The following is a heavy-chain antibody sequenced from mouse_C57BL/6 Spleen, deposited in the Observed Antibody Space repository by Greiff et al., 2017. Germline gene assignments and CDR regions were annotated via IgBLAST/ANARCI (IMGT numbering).Heavy chain of an antibody. J-gene: IGHJ1*03. CDR2: IHPNSGST. Sequence: QVQLQQPGAELVKPGASVKLSCKASGYTFTSYWMHWVKQRPGQGLEWIGMIHPNSGSTNYNEKFKSKATLTVDKSSSTAYMQLSSLTSEDSAVYYCAGYGYYEYFDVWGTGTTVTVSS. CDR3: AGYGYYEYFDV. CDR1: GYTFTSYW. V-gene: IGHV1-64*01. D-gene: IGHD2-3*01.